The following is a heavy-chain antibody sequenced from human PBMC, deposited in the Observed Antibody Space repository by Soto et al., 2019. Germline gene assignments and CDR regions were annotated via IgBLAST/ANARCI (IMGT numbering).Heavy chain of an antibody. V-gene: IGHV4-59*01. D-gene: IGHD6-13*01. CDR2: IYYSGST. Sequence: QVQLQESGPGLVKPSETLSLTCTVSGGSISSYYWSWIRQPPGKGLAWIGYIYYSGSTNYNPSLKSRVTISVDTSKNQFSLRLSSVTAADTAVYYCEGGGIEGGIAAAGSDYWGQGTLVTVSS. CDR1: GGSISSYY. J-gene: IGHJ4*02. CDR3: EGGGIEGGIAAAGSDY.